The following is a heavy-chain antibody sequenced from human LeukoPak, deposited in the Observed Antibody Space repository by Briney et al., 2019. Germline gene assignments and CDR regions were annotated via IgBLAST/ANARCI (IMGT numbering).Heavy chain of an antibody. D-gene: IGHD5-12*01. CDR3: ARAHLATIVAPFDY. V-gene: IGHV4-39*07. J-gene: IGHJ4*02. CDR1: GGSISSSSYY. CDR2: IYYSGST. Sequence: SETLSLTCTVSGGSISSSSYYWGWIRQPPGKGLEWIGSIYYSGSTYYNPSLKSRVTISVDTSKNQFSLKLSSVTAADTAVYYCARAHLATIVAPFDYWGQGTLVTVSS.